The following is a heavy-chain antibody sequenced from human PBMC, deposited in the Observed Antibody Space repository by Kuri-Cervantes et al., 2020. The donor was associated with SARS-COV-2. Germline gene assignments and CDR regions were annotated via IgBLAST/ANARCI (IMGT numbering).Heavy chain of an antibody. D-gene: IGHD3-16*01. J-gene: IGHJ6*03. CDR1: GFTFSSYA. V-gene: IGHV3-64*01. Sequence: GGSLRLSCAASGFTFSSYAMHWVRQAPGKGLEYVSAISSNGGSTYYANSVKGRFTISRDNSKNTLYLQTGSLRAEDMAVYYCARMGEPYYMDVWGKGTTVTVSS. CDR3: ARMGEPYYMDV. CDR2: ISSNGGST.